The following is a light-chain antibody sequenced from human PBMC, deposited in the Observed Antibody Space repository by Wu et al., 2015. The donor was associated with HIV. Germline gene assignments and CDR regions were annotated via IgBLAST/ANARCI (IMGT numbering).Light chain of an antibody. CDR2: AAS. V-gene: IGKV1-39*01. CDR3: QQSYDSLRT. Sequence: DIVLTQSPSSVSASVGDRVTITCRSSQNINNYLHWYHQRPGKAPKLLIYAASSLQSGVSSRFSGSGSGTRFTFTISNLQPEDFGTYYCQQSYDSLRTFGQGTKVDFK. CDR1: QNINNY. J-gene: IGKJ1*01.